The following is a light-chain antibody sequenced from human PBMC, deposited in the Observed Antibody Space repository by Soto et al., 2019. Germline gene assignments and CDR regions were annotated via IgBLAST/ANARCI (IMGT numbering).Light chain of an antibody. Sequence: DIQMTQSPSSLSASIGDRVTITCRASQGISNNLAWSQQKPGKAPKVLIYAASSLHSGAPSRFSGSGSGTDFTFTISSLQPEDVATYYCQKYNRAPRTFGQGTEVEIK. CDR2: AAS. V-gene: IGKV1-27*01. CDR1: QGISNN. CDR3: QKYNRAPRT. J-gene: IGKJ1*01.